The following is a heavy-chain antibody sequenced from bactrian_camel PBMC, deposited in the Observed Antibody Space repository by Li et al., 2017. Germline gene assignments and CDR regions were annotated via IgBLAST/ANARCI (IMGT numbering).Heavy chain of an antibody. CDR2: IRTAAGGYP. J-gene: IGHJ4*01. D-gene: IGHD2*01. CDR3: AADAGKYYVAAKVTDMDY. Sequence: QVQLVESGGGLVPPGGSLRLSCAASGYIYGGECVAWFRQVPGKERKGVAAIRTAAGGYPYYKDSVEGRFTISKDNNKNTLYLQMNSLIPGDTAMYYCAADAGKYYVAAKVTDMDYRGQGTQVTVS. V-gene: IGHV3S1*01. CDR1: GYIYGGEC.